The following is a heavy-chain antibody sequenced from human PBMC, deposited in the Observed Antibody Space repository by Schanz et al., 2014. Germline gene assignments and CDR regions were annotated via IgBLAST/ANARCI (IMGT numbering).Heavy chain of an antibody. V-gene: IGHV3-48*01. CDR1: GFGFSSYS. D-gene: IGHD3-10*01. CDR3: AKGRFGELSAFDI. Sequence: EVQLVESGGGLIQPGGSLRLSCAASGFGFSSYSMNWVRQAPGKGLEWVSYISGSSRTIYYADSMKGRFTISRDNFKGALYLQMSSLRAEDTAVYYCAKGRFGELSAFDIWGQGTMVTVSS. J-gene: IGHJ3*02. CDR2: ISGSSRTI.